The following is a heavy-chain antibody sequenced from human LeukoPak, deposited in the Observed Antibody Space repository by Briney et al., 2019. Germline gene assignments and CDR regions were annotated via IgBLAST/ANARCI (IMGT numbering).Heavy chain of an antibody. Sequence: SETLSLTCAVYGGSFSGYYWSWIRQPPGKGLEWIGEINHSGSTNYNPSLKSRVSISVDTSKNQFSLKVSSLTAADTAVYYCARGPYYDFWSGLTDHYYYMDDWGKGTTVTVSS. CDR1: GGSFSGYY. D-gene: IGHD3-3*01. CDR3: ARGPYYDFWSGLTDHYYYMDD. V-gene: IGHV4-34*01. J-gene: IGHJ6*03. CDR2: INHSGST.